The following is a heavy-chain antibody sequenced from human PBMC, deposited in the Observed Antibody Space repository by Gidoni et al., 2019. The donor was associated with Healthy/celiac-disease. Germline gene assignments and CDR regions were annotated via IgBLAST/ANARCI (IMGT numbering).Heavy chain of an antibody. Sequence: EVQLVESGGGLVQPGGSLRLSCSASGFPFSSYAMHWVRQAPGKGLEYVSAISSNGGSTYYADSVKGRFTISRDNSKNTLYLQMSSLRAEDTAVYYCVKGGGYYDSSGYGDYWGQGTLVTVSS. CDR1: GFPFSSYA. V-gene: IGHV3-64D*09. CDR2: ISSNGGST. D-gene: IGHD3-22*01. CDR3: VKGGGYYDSSGYGDY. J-gene: IGHJ4*02.